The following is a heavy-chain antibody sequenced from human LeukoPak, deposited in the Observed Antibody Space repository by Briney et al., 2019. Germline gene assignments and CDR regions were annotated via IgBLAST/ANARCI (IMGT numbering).Heavy chain of an antibody. D-gene: IGHD6-13*01. J-gene: IGHJ1*01. Sequence: VASVKVSCKASGYTFTSYYIHWVRQAPGQGLEWMGIINPSGGSTNYAQKFQGRVTMTEDTSTDTAYMELSSLRSEDTAVYYCAHLGYSSSWYGSDFQHWGQGTLVTVSS. V-gene: IGHV1-46*01. CDR3: AHLGYSSSWYGSDFQH. CDR1: GYTFTSYY. CDR2: INPSGGST.